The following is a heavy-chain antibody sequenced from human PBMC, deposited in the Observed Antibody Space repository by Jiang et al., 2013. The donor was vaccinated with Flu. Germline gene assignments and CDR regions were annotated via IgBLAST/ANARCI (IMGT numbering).Heavy chain of an antibody. J-gene: IGHJ4*02. V-gene: IGHV4-39*01. CDR2: IYYSGYT. CDR3: ARRPPSDYDSSGYYYYFDY. CDR1: GGSISSSSYY. Sequence: GLVKPSETLSLTCTVSGGSISSSSYYWGWIRQLPGKGLEWIGSIYYSGYTYYNPSLKSRVTISVDTSKNQFSLKLSSVTAADTAVYYCARRPPSDYDSSGYYYYFDYWGQGTLVTVSS. D-gene: IGHD3-22*01.